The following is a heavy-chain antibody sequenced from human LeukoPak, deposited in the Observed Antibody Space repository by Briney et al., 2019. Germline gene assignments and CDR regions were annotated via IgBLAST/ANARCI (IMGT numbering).Heavy chain of an antibody. D-gene: IGHD6-13*01. CDR2: IIPIFGTA. Sequence: SVKVSCKASGGTFSSYAISWVRQAPGQGLEWMGGIIPIFGTANYAQKFQGRVTITADKSTSTAYMELSSLRSEDMAVYYCARGLGRIAAAGGGYYYYYMDVWGKGTTVTVSS. J-gene: IGHJ6*03. V-gene: IGHV1-69*06. CDR3: ARGLGRIAAAGGGYYYYYMDV. CDR1: GGTFSSYA.